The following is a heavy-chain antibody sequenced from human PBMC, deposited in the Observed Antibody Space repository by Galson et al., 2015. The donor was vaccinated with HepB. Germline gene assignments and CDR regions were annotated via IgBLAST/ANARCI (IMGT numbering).Heavy chain of an antibody. CDR3: ARGFSLTDSAFDY. D-gene: IGHD1-20*01. V-gene: IGHV3-66*01. CDR2: IYSGGST. J-gene: IGHJ4*02. CDR1: GFTVSSNY. Sequence: SLRLSCAASGFTVSSNYMSWVRQAPGKGLEWVSVIYSGGSTYYADSVKGRFTISRDNSKNTLYLQMNSLRAEDTAVYYCARGFSLTDSAFDYWGQGTLVTVSS.